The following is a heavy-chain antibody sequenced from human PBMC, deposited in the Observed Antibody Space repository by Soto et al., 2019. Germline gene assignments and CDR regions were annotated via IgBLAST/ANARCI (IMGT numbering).Heavy chain of an antibody. CDR1: GDSVSSNTAS. J-gene: IGHJ4*02. CDR2: TYFRSKWYN. CDR3: ARARYYDWCFDL. D-gene: IGHD3-9*01. Sequence: SQTLSLTCAISGDSVSSNTASWNWIRQSPSRGLEWLGRTYFRSKWYNDYAVSVKSRIIINPDTSNNQFSLQLNSVTPEDTAVYFCARARYYDWCFDLWGLGTPVTVSS. V-gene: IGHV6-1*01.